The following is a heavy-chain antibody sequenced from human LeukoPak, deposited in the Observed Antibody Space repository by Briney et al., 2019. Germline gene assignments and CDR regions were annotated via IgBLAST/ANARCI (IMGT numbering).Heavy chain of an antibody. J-gene: IGHJ4*02. D-gene: IGHD3-10*01. CDR3: VRQFGSGRLIDY. CDR2: VYYSGSS. CDR1: GVSISNYY. V-gene: IGHV4-59*08. Sequence: SETLSLTCTVSGVSISNYYWSWIRQPPGKGLEWIGYVYYSGSSNYSPSLKSRVTMSVDTSKNLFSLKLSSVTAADTAVYYCVRQFGSGRLIDYWGQGTLVTVSS.